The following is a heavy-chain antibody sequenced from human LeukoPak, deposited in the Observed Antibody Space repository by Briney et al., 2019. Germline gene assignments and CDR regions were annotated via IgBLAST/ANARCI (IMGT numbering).Heavy chain of an antibody. Sequence: GGSLRLSCAASGFTFNSYAMSWVRQAPGKGREWVSAISGSGGSTYYADSVKGRFTISRDNSKNTLYLQMNSLRAEDTAVYYCVKDGSSSWYKGRLTFDYWGQGTLVTVSS. J-gene: IGHJ4*02. V-gene: IGHV3-23*01. CDR2: ISGSGGST. D-gene: IGHD6-13*01. CDR1: GFTFNSYA. CDR3: VKDGSSSWYKGRLTFDY.